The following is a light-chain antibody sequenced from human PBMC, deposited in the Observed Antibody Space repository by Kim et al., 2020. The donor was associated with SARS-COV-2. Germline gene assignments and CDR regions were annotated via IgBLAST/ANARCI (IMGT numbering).Light chain of an antibody. V-gene: IGKV3-15*01. CDR3: QQYNNWVT. J-gene: IGKJ4*01. Sequence: VSPGERVTLSCRASQGIRVDLAWYQQKPCQAPRLLIDAASTRATGIPARFSGGGSGTDFTLTISSLQSEDFAVYYCQQYNNWVTFAGGTKVDIK. CDR2: AAS. CDR1: QGIRVD.